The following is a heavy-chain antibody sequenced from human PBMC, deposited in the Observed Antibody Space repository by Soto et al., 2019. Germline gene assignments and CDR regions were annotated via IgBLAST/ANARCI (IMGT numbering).Heavy chain of an antibody. D-gene: IGHD2-2*01. Sequence: PGGSLSLSCAASGFTFRNYAMGRARQAPGKGLEWVSAISGSGGTTHYADSVKGRFTISRDNSKNTLYLQMNSLRVEDTAVYYCAKDRSSTSCYAFDYWGQGSLVTVSS. CDR2: ISGSGGTT. CDR3: AKDRSSTSCYAFDY. CDR1: GFTFRNYA. J-gene: IGHJ4*02. V-gene: IGHV3-23*01.